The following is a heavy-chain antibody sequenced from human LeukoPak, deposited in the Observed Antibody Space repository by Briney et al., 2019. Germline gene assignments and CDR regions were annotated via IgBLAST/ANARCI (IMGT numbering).Heavy chain of an antibody. CDR3: ARDAGGAWPFDY. J-gene: IGHJ4*02. CDR1: GGSISSYY. V-gene: IGHV4-59*01. D-gene: IGHD4-17*01. CDR2: IYYSGST. Sequence: KPSETLSLTCTVSGGSISSYYWSWIRQPPGKGLEWIGYIYYSGSTNYNPSLKSRVTISVDKSKNQFSLKLSSVTAADTAVYYCARDAGGAWPFDYWGQGTRVIVSS.